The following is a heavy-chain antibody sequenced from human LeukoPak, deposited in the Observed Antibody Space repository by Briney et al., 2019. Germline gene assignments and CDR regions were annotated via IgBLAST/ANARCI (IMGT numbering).Heavy chain of an antibody. V-gene: IGHV3-64D*09. CDR1: RHTFTIAA. CDR3: VKAANTPTGYLYGMDV. D-gene: IGHD3-9*01. Sequence: GGSLRLSCSPPRHTFTIAAMHWGRQAPGKGLEYVSAISSNGGSTYYADSVKGRFTISRDNSKNTLYLQMIRLRAEDTAVYYCVKAANTPTGYLYGMDVWGQGTTVTVSS. CDR2: ISSNGGST. J-gene: IGHJ6*02.